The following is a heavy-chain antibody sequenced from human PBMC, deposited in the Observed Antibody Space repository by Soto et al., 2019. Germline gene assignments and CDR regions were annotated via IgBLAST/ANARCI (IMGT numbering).Heavy chain of an antibody. CDR1: ADCIMGAGPV. CDR3: AKLPGPSSTCSCTGCVDP. V-gene: IGHV4-30-4*08. J-gene: IGHJ5*02. Sequence: PSGCPELACIFYADCIMGAGPVWSWTRRPPGKGLEWIANVYYSVSSYYNPSLSSRLTISVDTTKNPVSLHLKSMTAADTAVYSCAKLPGPSSTCSCTGCVDPWGRGTRVTGSS. CDR2: VYYSVSS. D-gene: IGHD2-2*01.